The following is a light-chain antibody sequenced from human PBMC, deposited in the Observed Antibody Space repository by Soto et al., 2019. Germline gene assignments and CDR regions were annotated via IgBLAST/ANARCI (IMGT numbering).Light chain of an antibody. J-gene: IGKJ5*01. CDR1: QSVSSKY. V-gene: IGKV3-20*01. CDR2: GTS. CDR3: QQYGTSPRSIT. Sequence: VLTQSPGTLSLSPGERATLSCRASQSVSSKYLAWYQQKPGQAPRVLIYGTSIRASGVPDRFSGGGSGTDFTLTISRLEPEDFAVYYCQQYGTSPRSITFGQGTRLEIK.